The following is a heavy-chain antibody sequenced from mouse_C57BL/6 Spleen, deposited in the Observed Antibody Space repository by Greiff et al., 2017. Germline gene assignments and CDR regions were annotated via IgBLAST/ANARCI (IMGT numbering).Heavy chain of an antibody. CDR2: ISSGSSNI. CDR3: ARHDYDGFAY. CDR1: GFTFSDSG. J-gene: IGHJ3*01. D-gene: IGHD2-4*01. Sequence: EVQLVESGGGLVKPGGSLKLSCAASGFTFSDSGMHWVRQAPEKGLVWVAYISSGSSNIYYADTVKGRFTISRDNAKNTLFLQITSLRSEDTTMYYCARHDYDGFAYWGQGTLVTVSA. V-gene: IGHV5-17*01.